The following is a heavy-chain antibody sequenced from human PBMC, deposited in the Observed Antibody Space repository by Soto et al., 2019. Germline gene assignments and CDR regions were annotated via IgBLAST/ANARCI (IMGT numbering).Heavy chain of an antibody. J-gene: IGHJ5*02. Sequence: SETLSLTCTVSGGSVSSGSYYWSWIRQPPGKGLEWIGEIYHSGSTNYNPSLKSRVTISVDKSKNQFSLKLSSVTAADTAVYYCARDRATVTTYWFDPWGQGTLVTVSS. CDR1: GGSVSSGSYY. CDR3: ARDRATVTTYWFDP. CDR2: IYHSGST. D-gene: IGHD4-17*01. V-gene: IGHV4-61*01.